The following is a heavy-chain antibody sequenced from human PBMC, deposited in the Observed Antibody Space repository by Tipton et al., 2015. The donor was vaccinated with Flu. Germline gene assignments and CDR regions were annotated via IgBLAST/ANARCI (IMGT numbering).Heavy chain of an antibody. J-gene: IGHJ6*02. CDR1: GDSIGSPYF. Sequence: TLSLTCSVSGDSIGSPYFWGWLRQPPGKDLEWIGNVLQAGNSYYNPSLRSRVTISLDRPNNQFSLRLNAVTAADTATYFCARDQGFGAGMTYDPYAMDVWGQGTTVTVSS. V-gene: IGHV4-38-2*02. CDR3: ARDQGFGAGMTYDPYAMDV. CDR2: VLQAGNS. D-gene: IGHD3-10*01.